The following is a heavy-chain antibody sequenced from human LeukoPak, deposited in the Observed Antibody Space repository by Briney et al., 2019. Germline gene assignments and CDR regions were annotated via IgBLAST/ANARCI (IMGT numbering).Heavy chain of an antibody. D-gene: IGHD3-10*01. Sequence: PSETLSLTCTVSGGSISSSSYYWGWIRQPPGKGLEWIGSIYYSGSTYYNPSLKSRVTISVDTSKNQFSLKLSSVTAADTAVYYCPSQDERITMVRGLIRFDYWGQGTLVTVSS. CDR2: IYYSGST. V-gene: IGHV4-39*01. CDR1: GGSISSSSYY. J-gene: IGHJ4*02. CDR3: PSQDERITMVRGLIRFDY.